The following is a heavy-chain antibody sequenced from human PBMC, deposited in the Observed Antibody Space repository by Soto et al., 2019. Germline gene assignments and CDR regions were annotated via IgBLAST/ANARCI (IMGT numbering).Heavy chain of an antibody. CDR2: ISSSGGST. D-gene: IGHD2-2*01. CDR1: GFPFSNYV. Sequence: GGSLRLSCTASGFPFSNYVMNWVRQAPGKGLEWVSDISSSGGSTDYANFVKGRSTISRDNSKNTLYFQINSLRVEDTAVYFCAKRTVLPHSYHYYQAVWGKGTTVTVSS. V-gene: IGHV3-23*01. J-gene: IGHJ6*03. CDR3: AKRTVLPHSYHYYQAV.